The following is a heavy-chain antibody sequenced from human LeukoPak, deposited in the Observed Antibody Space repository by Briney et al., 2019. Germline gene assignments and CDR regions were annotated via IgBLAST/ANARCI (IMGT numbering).Heavy chain of an antibody. CDR1: GGSISSYY. CDR2: IYYSGST. D-gene: IGHD3-16*01. Sequence: SETLSLTCTVSGGSISSYYWSWIRQPPGKGLEWIGYIYYSGSTNYNPSLKSRVTISVDTSKNQFSLKLSSVTAADTAVYYCARGSRKDDYVWGSFHPYYYYYYMDVWGKGTTVTVSS. CDR3: ARGSRKDDYVWGSFHPYYYYYYMDV. V-gene: IGHV4-59*12. J-gene: IGHJ6*03.